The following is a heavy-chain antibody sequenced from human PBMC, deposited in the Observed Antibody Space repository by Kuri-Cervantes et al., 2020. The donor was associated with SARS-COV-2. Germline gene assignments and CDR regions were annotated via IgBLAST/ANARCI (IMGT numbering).Heavy chain of an antibody. CDR2: IIPMFDSL. J-gene: IGHJ6*03. Sequence: SVKVSCKASGYTFTGYYMHWVRQAPGQGLEWMGWIIPMFDSLNYAQKFQGRVTLTTDESTSTAYMELSSLTSEDTAVYYCGSTIAVAGVGVYYHLDVWGKGTTVTVSS. CDR1: GYTFTGYY. V-gene: IGHV1-69*05. D-gene: IGHD6-19*01. CDR3: GSTIAVAGVGVYYHLDV.